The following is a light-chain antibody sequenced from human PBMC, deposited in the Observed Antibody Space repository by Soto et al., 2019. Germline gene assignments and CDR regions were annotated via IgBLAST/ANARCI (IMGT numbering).Light chain of an antibody. J-gene: IGKJ4*01. Sequence: EIVMTQSPATLSVSPLEIAALSFRTSHSVDSNLACYQQKPGQAPRLLIFGASTRATGIPARFSGSGSGTDFTLTIGSLQSEDFAVYYCQQYNNWSLTFGGGTKVDIK. CDR1: HSVDSN. V-gene: IGKV3D-15*01. CDR3: QQYNNWSLT. CDR2: GAS.